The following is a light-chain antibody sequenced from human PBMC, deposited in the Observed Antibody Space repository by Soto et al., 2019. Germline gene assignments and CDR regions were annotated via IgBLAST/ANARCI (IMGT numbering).Light chain of an antibody. CDR1: QSLITRY. CDR2: GAS. Sequence: EIVLTQSPGTLSLFPGERATLSCRASQSLITRYLAWYQQKPGQAPRLLIYGASSRATGIPDRFSGSGSGTDLTLTISRLEPEAFAVYSCQQYGTSPTFGQGTRLEIK. V-gene: IGKV3-20*01. J-gene: IGKJ5*01. CDR3: QQYGTSPT.